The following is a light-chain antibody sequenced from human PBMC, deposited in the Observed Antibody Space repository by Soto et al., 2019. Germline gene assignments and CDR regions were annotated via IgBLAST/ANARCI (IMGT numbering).Light chain of an antibody. J-gene: IGKJ2*01. V-gene: IGKV1-13*02. CDR3: QQCLSYPYT. CDR2: DAS. Sequence: AIQLTQSPSSLSASVGDRVTITCRASQGISSALAWYQQKPGKAPKLLIYDASSLESGVPSRFSGSGSGTDFTLTIISLQPEDWATYYCQQCLSYPYTSGQGTKLETK. CDR1: QGISSA.